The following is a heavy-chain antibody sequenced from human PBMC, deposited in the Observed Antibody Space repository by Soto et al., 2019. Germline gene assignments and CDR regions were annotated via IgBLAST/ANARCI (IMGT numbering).Heavy chain of an antibody. V-gene: IGHV3-53*01. Sequence: EVHLVESGGGLIQPGGSLRLSCEVSGLTVRSNYMNWVRQAPGKGLEWVSVIYSDGRTSYADSVKGRFTISRDTSKNTLYLEMNNLRAEDMGVYYCARAYGPGSYFCDHWGQGTLVTVSS. D-gene: IGHD3-10*01. CDR2: IYSDGRT. CDR1: GLTVRSNY. CDR3: ARAYGPGSYFCDH. J-gene: IGHJ5*02.